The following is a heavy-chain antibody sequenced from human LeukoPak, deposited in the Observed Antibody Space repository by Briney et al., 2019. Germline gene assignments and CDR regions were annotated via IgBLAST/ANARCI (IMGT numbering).Heavy chain of an antibody. D-gene: IGHD2-15*01. CDR3: ATWRYCSGGSCYGDYNMDV. Sequence: TSETLSLTCTVSAGSISNYYWSWIRQPPGKGLEWIGYIYYSGSTNYNPSLKSRVTISIDTSKNQFSLKLSSVTAVDTAVYYCATWRYCSGGSCYGDYNMDVWGKGTTVTVSS. CDR1: AGSISNYY. V-gene: IGHV4-59*01. CDR2: IYYSGST. J-gene: IGHJ6*03.